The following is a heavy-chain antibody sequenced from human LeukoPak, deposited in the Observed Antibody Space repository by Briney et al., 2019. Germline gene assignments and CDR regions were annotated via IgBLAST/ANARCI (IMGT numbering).Heavy chain of an antibody. D-gene: IGHD3-3*01. CDR3: ARNDYDFWSGYYAFDY. V-gene: IGHV1-8*01. Sequence: ASVKVSCKASGYTFTSYDINWVRQATGQGLEWMGWMNPNSGNTGYAQKFQGRVTMTRNTSISTAYMELSSLRSEDTAVYYCARNDYDFWSGYYAFDYWGQGTLVTVSS. CDR1: GYTFTSYD. CDR2: MNPNSGNT. J-gene: IGHJ4*02.